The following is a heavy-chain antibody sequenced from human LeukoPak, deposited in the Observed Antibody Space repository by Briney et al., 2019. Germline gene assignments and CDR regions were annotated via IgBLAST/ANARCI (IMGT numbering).Heavy chain of an antibody. CDR1: GYTFTSYA. V-gene: IGHV7-4-1*02. Sequence: RWASVKVSCKASGYTFTSYAMNWVRQAPGQGLEWMGWINTNTGNPTYAQGFTGRFVFSLDTSVSTAYLQISSLKAEDTAVYYCARYGSPIHYYYMDVWGKGTTVTVSS. CDR3: ARYGSPIHYYYMDV. CDR2: INTNTGNP. J-gene: IGHJ6*03. D-gene: IGHD3-9*01.